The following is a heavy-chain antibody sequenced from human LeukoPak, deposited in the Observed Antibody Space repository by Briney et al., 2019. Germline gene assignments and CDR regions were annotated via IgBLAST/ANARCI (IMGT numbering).Heavy chain of an antibody. CDR2: IYYSGST. V-gene: IGHV4-59*08. CDR3: ARIGITMVRGEVKWFDP. J-gene: IGHJ5*02. D-gene: IGHD3-10*01. CDR1: GGSISSYY. Sequence: SETLSLTCTVSGGSISSYYWSWIWQPPGKGLEWIGYIYYSGSTNYNPSLKSRVTISVDTSKNQFSLKLSSVTAADTAVYYCARIGITMVRGEVKWFDPWGQGTLVTVSS.